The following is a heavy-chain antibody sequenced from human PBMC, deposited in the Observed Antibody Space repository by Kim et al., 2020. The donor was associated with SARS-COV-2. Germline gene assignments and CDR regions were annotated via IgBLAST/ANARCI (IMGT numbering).Heavy chain of an antibody. D-gene: IGHD2-15*01. CDR2: NSGSI. CDR3: AKDIGYCSGGSCYSVGGEYYYYGMDV. Sequence: NSGSIGYADSVKGRFTISRDNAKNSLYLQMNSLRAEDTALYYCAKDIGYCSGGSCYSVGGEYYYYGMDVWGQGTTVTVSS. V-gene: IGHV3-9*01. J-gene: IGHJ6*02.